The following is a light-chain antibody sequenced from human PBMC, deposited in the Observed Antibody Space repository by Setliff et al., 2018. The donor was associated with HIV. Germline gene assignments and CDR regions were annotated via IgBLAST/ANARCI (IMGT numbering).Light chain of an antibody. J-gene: IGLJ3*02. CDR3: CSYAGSSTPSWV. Sequence: QSALTQPASVSGSPGQSITISCTGASSDVGSDNLVSWYQQHPGKAPKLMIYEVSKRPSGVSNRLSGSKSGNTASLTISGLQAEDEADYYCCSYAGSSTPSWVFGGGTQLTVL. CDR2: EVS. V-gene: IGLV2-23*02. CDR1: SSDVGSDNL.